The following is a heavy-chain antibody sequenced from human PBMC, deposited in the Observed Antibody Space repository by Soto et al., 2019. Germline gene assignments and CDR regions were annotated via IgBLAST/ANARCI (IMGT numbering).Heavy chain of an antibody. V-gene: IGHV4-4*02. D-gene: IGHD1-7*01. CDR2: IYHNGRT. CDR1: GDSITNTNW. CDR3: ARDRITGTTHAFEV. Sequence: SETLSLTCAVSGDSITNTNWWTWFRQPPGKGLEWIGEIYHNGRTNYNPSLKSRVTISVDTSNNYFSLRLTSLTAADTAMYYCARDRITGTTHAFEVWGQGTMVTVSS. J-gene: IGHJ3*01.